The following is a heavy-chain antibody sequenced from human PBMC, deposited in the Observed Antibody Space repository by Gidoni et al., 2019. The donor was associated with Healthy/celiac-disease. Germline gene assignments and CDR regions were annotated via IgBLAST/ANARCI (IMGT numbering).Heavy chain of an antibody. V-gene: IGHV3-30*18. D-gene: IGHD1-26*01. Sequence: QVQLVESGGGVVQPGRSLRLSCAASGFTFSSYGMHWVRQAPGKGLEWVAVISYDGSNKYYADSVKGRFTISRDNSKNTLYLQMNSLRAEDTAVYYCAKDVWELSAVNWFDPWGQGTLVTVSS. CDR1: GFTFSSYG. CDR2: ISYDGSNK. CDR3: AKDVWELSAVNWFDP. J-gene: IGHJ5*02.